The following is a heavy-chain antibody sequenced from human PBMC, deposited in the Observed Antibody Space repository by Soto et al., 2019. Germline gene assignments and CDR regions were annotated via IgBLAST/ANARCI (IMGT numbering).Heavy chain of an antibody. CDR3: AKASGVVLVPAAMPYYYYYGMDV. CDR1: GFTFSSYG. D-gene: IGHD2-2*01. V-gene: IGHV3-30*18. CDR2: ISYDGSNK. Sequence: QVQLVESGGGVVQPGRSPRLSCAASGFTFSSYGMHWVRQAPGKGLEWVAVISYDGSNKYYADSVKGRFTISRDNSKNTLYLQMNSLRAEDTAVYYCAKASGVVLVPAAMPYYYYYGMDVWGQGTTVTVSS. J-gene: IGHJ6*02.